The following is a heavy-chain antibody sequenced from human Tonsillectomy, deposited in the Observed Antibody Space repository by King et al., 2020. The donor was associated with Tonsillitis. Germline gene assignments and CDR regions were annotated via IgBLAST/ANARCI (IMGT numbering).Heavy chain of an antibody. Sequence: DVQLVESGGGLVQPGGSLRLSCAASGFTFSSYSMNWVRQAPGKGLEWVSYISSSSSTIYYADSVKGRFTISRDNAKNSLYLQMNSLRAEDTAVYYCARAYCGGDCYSYYYYYYMDVWGKGTTVTVSS. CDR3: ARAYCGGDCYSYYYYYYMDV. D-gene: IGHD2-21*02. V-gene: IGHV3-48*01. CDR2: ISSSSSTI. CDR1: GFTFSSYS. J-gene: IGHJ6*03.